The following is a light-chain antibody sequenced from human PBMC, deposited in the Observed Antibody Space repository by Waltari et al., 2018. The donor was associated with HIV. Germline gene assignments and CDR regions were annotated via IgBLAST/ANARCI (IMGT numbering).Light chain of an antibody. CDR2: SNN. J-gene: IGLJ2*01. Sequence: QSVLTQPPSASGPPGQNVTISRSGNTSTIGTNFLNWYQQFPGAAPKLLIYSNNQRPSGVPARFSGSKSGTSASLAISGLQSEDEADYFCAAWDDTLNGLFGGGTKLTVL. CDR1: TSTIGTNF. CDR3: AAWDDTLNGL. V-gene: IGLV1-44*01.